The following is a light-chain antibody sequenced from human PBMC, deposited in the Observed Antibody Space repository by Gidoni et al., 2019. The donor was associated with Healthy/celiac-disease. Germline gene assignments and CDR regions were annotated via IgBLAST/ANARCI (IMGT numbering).Light chain of an antibody. J-gene: IGLJ2*01. CDR2: GKN. CDR3: NSRDSSGNPVV. Sequence: SSELTQDPAVSVALGQTVRITCQGDSLRSYYASWYQQKPGQAPVFVIYGKNNRPSGIPDRFSGSSSGNTASLTITGAQAEDEADYYCNSRDSSGNPVVFGGGTKLTVL. V-gene: IGLV3-19*01. CDR1: SLRSYY.